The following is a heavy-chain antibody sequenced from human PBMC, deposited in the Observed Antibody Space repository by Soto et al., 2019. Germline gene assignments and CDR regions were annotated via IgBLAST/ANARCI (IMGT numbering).Heavy chain of an antibody. D-gene: IGHD2-21*02. Sequence: QVQLVESGGGVVQPGRSLRLSCAASGFTFSSYAMHWVRQAPGKGLEWVAVISYDGSNKYYADSVKGRFTISRDNSKNTLYLQMNCLRAEDTAVYYCARDPVAYCGGDCRTFDYWGQGTLVTVSS. CDR1: GFTFSSYA. V-gene: IGHV3-30-3*01. J-gene: IGHJ4*02. CDR2: ISYDGSNK. CDR3: ARDPVAYCGGDCRTFDY.